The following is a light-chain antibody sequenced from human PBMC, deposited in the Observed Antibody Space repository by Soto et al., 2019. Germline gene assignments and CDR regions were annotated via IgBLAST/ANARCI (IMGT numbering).Light chain of an antibody. V-gene: IGKV1-39*01. J-gene: IGKJ2*01. CDR3: QQSYSTPYT. CDR2: AAS. Sequence: DIQMTQSPYSLSASVGDRVTITCRASQSISSYLNWYQQKPGKAPKLLIYAASSLQSGVPSRFSGSGSGTDFTLTISRLQPEEFATYYCQQSYSTPYTFGQGTKLEIK. CDR1: QSISSY.